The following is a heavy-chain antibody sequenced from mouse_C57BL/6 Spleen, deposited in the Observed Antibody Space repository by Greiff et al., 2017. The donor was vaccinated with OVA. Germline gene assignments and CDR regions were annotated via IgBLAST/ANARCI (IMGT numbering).Heavy chain of an antibody. V-gene: IGHV1-78*01. Sequence: VQLQESDAELVKPGASVKISCKVSGYTFTDHTIHWMKQRPEQGLEWIGYIYPRDGSTKYNEKFKGKATLTADKSSSTAYMQLNSLTSEDSAVYFCASPLYYGNLYYAMDYWGQGTSVTVSS. J-gene: IGHJ4*01. D-gene: IGHD2-1*01. CDR1: GYTFTDHT. CDR3: ASPLYYGNLYYAMDY. CDR2: IYPRDGST.